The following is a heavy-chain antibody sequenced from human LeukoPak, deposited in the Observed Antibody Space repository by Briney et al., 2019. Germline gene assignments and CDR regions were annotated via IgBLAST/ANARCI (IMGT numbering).Heavy chain of an antibody. CDR3: ARGPPPYDFWSGYYSDY. CDR1: GYTFTGYY. D-gene: IGHD3-3*01. Sequence: ASVKVSCKASGYTFTGYYMHWVRQAPGQGLEWVGWINPNSGGTNYAQKFQGRVTMTRDTSISTAYMELSRLRSDDTAVYYCARGPPPYDFWSGYYSDYWGQGTLVTVSS. J-gene: IGHJ4*02. CDR2: INPNSGGT. V-gene: IGHV1-2*02.